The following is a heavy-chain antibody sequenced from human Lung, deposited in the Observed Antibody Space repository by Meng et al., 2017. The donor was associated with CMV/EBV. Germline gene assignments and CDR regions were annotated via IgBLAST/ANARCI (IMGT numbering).Heavy chain of an antibody. CDR3: ARGTPGRSYSDY. D-gene: IGHD3-10*01. CDR1: GYTFASYG. J-gene: IGHJ4*02. Sequence: QFPSLEFGAEVKKPGASVGVSCEASGYTFASYGISWLRQAPGQGLEWMGWFVNNVDTYSAQKFQGRVTMTTDTHTSTAFMELRSLRSDDTAVYYCARGTPGRSYSDYWGQGTLVTVSS. V-gene: IGHV1-18*01. CDR2: FVNNVDT.